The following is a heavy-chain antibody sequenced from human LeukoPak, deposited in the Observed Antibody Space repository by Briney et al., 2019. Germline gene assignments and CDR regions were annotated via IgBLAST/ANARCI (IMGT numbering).Heavy chain of an antibody. CDR1: GFPFSRYS. V-gene: IGHV3-21*01. CDR3: ARDRIIYGDYGDAFDI. Sequence: GGSLRLSCAASGFPFSRYSMNWVRQAPGRGLEWVSSISSSSSYIYYSDSLKGRFTISRDNAKNSLYLQMNSLRAEDTAVYFCARDRIIYGDYGDAFDIWGQGTVVTVSS. J-gene: IGHJ3*02. D-gene: IGHD4-17*01. CDR2: ISSSSSYI.